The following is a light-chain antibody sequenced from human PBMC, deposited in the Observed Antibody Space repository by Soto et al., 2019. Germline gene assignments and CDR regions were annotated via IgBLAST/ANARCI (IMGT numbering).Light chain of an antibody. CDR2: RTS. V-gene: IGKV1-5*03. CDR3: QQYKSYSMT. Sequence: DIRVIQSPSTLSASVGDRVTMTCRAGLSVEEWLAWYQQKPGKAPRVLIYRTSNLAPGVPSRFSGSGSATEYSLTISSLQPDDYATYYCQQYKSYSMTFGQGTRVEI. CDR1: LSVEEW. J-gene: IGKJ1*01.